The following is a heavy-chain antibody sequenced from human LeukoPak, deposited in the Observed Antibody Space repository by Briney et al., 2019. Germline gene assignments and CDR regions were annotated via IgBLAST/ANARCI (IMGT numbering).Heavy chain of an antibody. CDR1: GFAFGSNY. Sequence: GGSLRLSCVASGFAFGSNYMSWVRQAPGKGLEWVSLIYSGGAIRYADSVKGRFTISRDSSKNTLFPQMNDPTVEDTARYYCARRPGNWGQGILVTVSS. V-gene: IGHV3-53*01. CDR3: ARRPGN. J-gene: IGHJ4*02. CDR2: IYSGGAI. D-gene: IGHD1-14*01.